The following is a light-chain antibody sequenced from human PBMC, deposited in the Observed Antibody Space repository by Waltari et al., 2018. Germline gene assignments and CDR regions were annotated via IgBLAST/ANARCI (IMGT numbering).Light chain of an antibody. Sequence: QSVLTQPPSVSGTPGQRVTISCSGSTSNIGAGHDVHWYQHLPGTAPKLLIYGNNNRPSGVTDRFSGSKSGTSASLAITGLQADDEADYFCQSFDNMLSGGVVFGGGTKLAVL. CDR1: TSNIGAGHD. CDR3: QSFDNMLSGGVV. V-gene: IGLV1-40*01. J-gene: IGLJ2*01. CDR2: GNN.